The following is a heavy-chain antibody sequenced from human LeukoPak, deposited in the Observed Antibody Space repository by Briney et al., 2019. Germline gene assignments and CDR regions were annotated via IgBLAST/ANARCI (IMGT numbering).Heavy chain of an antibody. V-gene: IGHV3-21*01. J-gene: IGHJ4*02. Sequence: PGGSLRLSCAASGFTFSSYSMNWVRQASGKGLEWVSSISSSSSYIYYADSVKGRFTISRDNAKNSLYLQMNSLRAEDTAVYYCARDLETDIVVVPAAPMGTTGWGQGTLVTVSS. CDR2: ISSSSSYI. CDR3: ARDLETDIVVVPAAPMGTTG. CDR1: GFTFSSYS. D-gene: IGHD2-2*01.